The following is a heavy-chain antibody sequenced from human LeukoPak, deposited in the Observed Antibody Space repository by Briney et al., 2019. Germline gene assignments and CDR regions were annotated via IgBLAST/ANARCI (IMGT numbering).Heavy chain of an antibody. V-gene: IGHV4-59*01. J-gene: IGHJ4*02. CDR3: AGPGREFLDY. Sequence: SETLSLTCTVSGGSISSYYWSWIRQPPGKGLEWIGYISYSGSTNYNPSLKSRVTISVDTSKNQFSLKLRSVTAADTAVYYCAGPGREFLDYWGQGTLVTVSS. CDR1: GGSISSYY. CDR2: ISYSGST. D-gene: IGHD3-10*01.